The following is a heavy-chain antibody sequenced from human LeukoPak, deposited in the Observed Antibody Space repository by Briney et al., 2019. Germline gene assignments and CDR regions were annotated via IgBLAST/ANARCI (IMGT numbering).Heavy chain of an antibody. CDR3: ARSINYDPDY. CDR1: GFSVSSNY. CDR2: ITTRSSYI. Sequence: GGSLRLSCAASGFSVSSNYMNWVRQAPGKGLEWVSSITTRSSYIDYADSVKGRFTISRDNAKNSLYLQMNSLRAEDTAVYYCARSINYDPDYWGQGTLVTVSS. V-gene: IGHV3-21*01. D-gene: IGHD3-22*01. J-gene: IGHJ4*02.